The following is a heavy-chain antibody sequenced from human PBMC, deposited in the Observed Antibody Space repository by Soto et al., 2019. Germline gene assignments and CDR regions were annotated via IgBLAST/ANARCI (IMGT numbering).Heavy chain of an antibody. J-gene: IGHJ4*02. D-gene: IGHD6-19*01. CDR3: ARKVYSSGPRRLDY. CDR2: ISAYNGNT. V-gene: IGHV1-18*01. Sequence: ASVKVSCKASGYTFTSYGISWVRQAPGQGLEWMGWISAYNGNTNYAQKLQGRVTMTTDASTSTAYMELRSLRSDDTAVYYCARKVYSSGPRRLDYWGQGTLVTVSS. CDR1: GYTFTSYG.